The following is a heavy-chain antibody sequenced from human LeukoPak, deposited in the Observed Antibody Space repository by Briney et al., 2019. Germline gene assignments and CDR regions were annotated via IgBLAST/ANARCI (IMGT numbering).Heavy chain of an antibody. CDR2: IYPGDSDT. J-gene: IGHJ6*02. Sequence: PGESLKISCKGSGYSFTSYWIGWVRQMPGKGLEWMGIIYPGDSDTRYSPSFQGQVTISADKSISTAYLQWSSLKASDTTMYYCARSPQYSSGWYPGGMDVWGQGTTVTVSS. D-gene: IGHD6-19*01. V-gene: IGHV5-51*01. CDR1: GYSFTSYW. CDR3: ARSPQYSSGWYPGGMDV.